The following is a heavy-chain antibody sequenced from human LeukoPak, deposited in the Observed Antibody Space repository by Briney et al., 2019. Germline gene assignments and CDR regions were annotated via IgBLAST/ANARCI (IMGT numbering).Heavy chain of an antibody. CDR3: AKGLPNHYDSSGYKSPVDY. Sequence: PGGSLRLSCAASGFTFSSSGMHWVRQAPGKGLEWVAVISYDGSNKYYADSVKGRFTISRGNFKNTLYLQMNSLRAEDTAVYYCAKGLPNHYDSSGYKSPVDYWGQGTLVTVSS. CDR1: GFTFSSSG. J-gene: IGHJ4*02. V-gene: IGHV3-30*18. D-gene: IGHD3-22*01. CDR2: ISYDGSNK.